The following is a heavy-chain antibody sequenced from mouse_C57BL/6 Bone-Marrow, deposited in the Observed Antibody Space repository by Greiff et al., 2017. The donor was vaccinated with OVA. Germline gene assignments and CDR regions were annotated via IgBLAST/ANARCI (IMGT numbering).Heavy chain of an antibody. CDR2: IDPENGDT. J-gene: IGHJ4*01. V-gene: IGHV14-4*01. D-gene: IGHD1-2*01. Sequence: VHVKQSGAELVRPGASVKLSCTASGFNIKDDYMHWVKQRPEQGLEWIGWIDPENGDTEYASKFQGKATITADTSSNTAYLQLSSLTSEDTAVYYCTTGYPDAMDYWGQGTSVTVSS. CDR3: TTGYPDAMDY. CDR1: GFNIKDDY.